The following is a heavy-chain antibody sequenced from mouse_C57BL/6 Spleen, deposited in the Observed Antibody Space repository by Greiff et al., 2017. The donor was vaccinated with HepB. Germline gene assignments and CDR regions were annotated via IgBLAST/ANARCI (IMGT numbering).Heavy chain of an antibody. CDR1: GYAFTNYL. D-gene: IGHD3-3*01. CDR3: ARGRTEIYFDY. J-gene: IGHJ2*01. V-gene: IGHV1-54*01. Sequence: QVQLQQSGAELVRPGTSVKVSCKASGYAFTNYLIEWVKQRPGQGLEWIGVINPGSGGTNYNEKFKGKATLTADKSSSTAYMQLSSLTSEDSAVYFCARGRTEIYFDYWGQGTTLTVSS. CDR2: INPGSGGT.